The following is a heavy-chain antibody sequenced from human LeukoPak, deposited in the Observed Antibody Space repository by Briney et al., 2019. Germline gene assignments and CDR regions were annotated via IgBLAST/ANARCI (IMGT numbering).Heavy chain of an antibody. CDR1: GGSISSGGYS. Sequence: TLSLTCAVSGGSISSGGYSWSWIRQPPGKGLEWIGYIYHSGSTYYNPSLKSRVTISVDRSKNQFSLKLSSVTAADTAVYYCARAVRDYDILTGYYHDDAFDIWGQGTMVTVSS. J-gene: IGHJ3*02. V-gene: IGHV4-30-2*01. CDR3: ARAVRDYDILTGYYHDDAFDI. D-gene: IGHD3-9*01. CDR2: IYHSGST.